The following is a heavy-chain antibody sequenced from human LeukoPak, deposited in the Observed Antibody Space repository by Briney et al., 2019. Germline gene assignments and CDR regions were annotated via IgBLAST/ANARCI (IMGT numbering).Heavy chain of an antibody. CDR1: GFTVSSKY. J-gene: IGHJ2*01. D-gene: IGHD3-22*01. Sequence: GGSLRLSCAASGFTVSSKYMNWVRQAPGKGLEWVSVIYSGGTTYNTDSVKGRFTISRDNSKNTIFLQMNSLRAEDTAVYYCWTSGSYFDLWGRGTLVTVSS. CDR2: IYSGGTT. CDR3: WTSGSYFDL. V-gene: IGHV3-66*01.